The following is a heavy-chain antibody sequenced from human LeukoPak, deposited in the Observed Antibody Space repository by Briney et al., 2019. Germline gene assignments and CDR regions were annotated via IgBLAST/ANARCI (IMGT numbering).Heavy chain of an antibody. D-gene: IGHD4-11*01. CDR1: GGSFSGYY. J-gene: IGHJ5*02. Sequence: PSETLSLTCAVYGGSFSGYYWSWIRQPPGKGLEWIGEINHSGSTNYNPSFKSRVTISVDTSKNQFSLKLSSVTAADTAVYYCARGRVTVTTLRFWFDPWGQGTLVTVSS. V-gene: IGHV4-34*01. CDR3: ARGRVTVTTLRFWFDP. CDR2: INHSGST.